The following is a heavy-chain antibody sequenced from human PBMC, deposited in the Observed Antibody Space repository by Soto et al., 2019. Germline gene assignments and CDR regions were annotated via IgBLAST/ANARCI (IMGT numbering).Heavy chain of an antibody. Sequence: EVQLLESGGGLVQPGGSLRLSCAASGFTFISYAMNWVRQAPGKGLQWVSAISGGGDATFYADSVKGRFTISRDNSRNTVTLQINSLGADDTAVYYCSTKVPGSTTRPDYWYFDLWGRGTLVTVSS. J-gene: IGHJ2*01. CDR2: ISGGGDAT. CDR3: STKVPGSTTRPDYWYFDL. V-gene: IGHV3-23*01. D-gene: IGHD3-10*01. CDR1: GFTFISYA.